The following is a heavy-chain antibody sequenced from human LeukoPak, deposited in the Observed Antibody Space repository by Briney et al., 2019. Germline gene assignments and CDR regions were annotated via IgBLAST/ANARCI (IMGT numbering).Heavy chain of an antibody. Sequence: GGSLRLSCAASGFTFSTYWMTWVRQPPGKGLEWVANINQGGSEKYYVDSVKGRFTISRDNSKNSLYLQMNSLRAEDTAVYYCTRGNAVWGKGTTVTVSS. J-gene: IGHJ6*03. V-gene: IGHV3-7*01. CDR3: TRGNAV. CDR2: INQGGSEK. CDR1: GFTFSTYW.